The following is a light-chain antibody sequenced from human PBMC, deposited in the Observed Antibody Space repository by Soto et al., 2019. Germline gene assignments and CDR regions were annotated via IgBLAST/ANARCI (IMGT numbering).Light chain of an antibody. V-gene: IGKV1-39*01. CDR1: QSISSY. Sequence: DIQMTQSPSSLSASVWDSVTITCRASQSISSYLNWYQQKPGKAPTLLIYAASSLQSGVPSRFSGSGSGTDFTLTISRLEPEDFAVYHCQQYGSSPWTFGQGTKVDIK. CDR2: AAS. CDR3: QQYGSSPWT. J-gene: IGKJ1*01.